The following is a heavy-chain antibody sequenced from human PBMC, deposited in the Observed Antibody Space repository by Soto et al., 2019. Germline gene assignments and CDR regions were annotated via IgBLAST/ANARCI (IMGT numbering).Heavy chain of an antibody. CDR3: ARDQIIVVVPAAINGGFDP. D-gene: IGHD2-2*01. Sequence: ASVKVSCKASGYTFTGYSMHWVRQAPGQGLEWMGWINPNSDGTNYAQKFQGRVTMTRDTSISTAYMELSRLRSDDTAVYYLARDQIIVVVPAAINGGFDPWGQGTLVTVSS. CDR2: INPNSDGT. J-gene: IGHJ5*02. V-gene: IGHV1-2*02. CDR1: GYTFTGYS.